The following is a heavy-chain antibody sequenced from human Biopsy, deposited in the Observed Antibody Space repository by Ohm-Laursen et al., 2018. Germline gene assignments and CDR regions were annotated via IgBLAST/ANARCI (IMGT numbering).Heavy chain of an antibody. CDR3: AGRHNDGSGYHYFDY. Sequence: SDTLSLTCSVSTISITNFGDQWDWIRQAPGKGLEWIGTVSYWGTTHYNPSLTSRVTISIDKSQSQFTMRLSSVAAADTAVYYCAGRHNDGSGYHYFDYWGQGIRVSVSS. J-gene: IGHJ4*02. CDR1: TISITNFGDQ. D-gene: IGHD3-22*01. V-gene: IGHV4-39*01. CDR2: VSYWGTT.